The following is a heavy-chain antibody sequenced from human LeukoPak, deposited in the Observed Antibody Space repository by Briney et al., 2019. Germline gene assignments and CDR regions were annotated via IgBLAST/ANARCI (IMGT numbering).Heavy chain of an antibody. Sequence: KTGGSLRLSCAASGFTFSNYGMNWVRQAPGKGLEWVSSITSGTTYIYYADSVEGRFTISRDNAKNSLSLQMNSLRAEDTAVYYCASHSMYDSSGYYLTFDYWGQGTLVTVSS. V-gene: IGHV3-21*04. D-gene: IGHD3-22*01. CDR2: ITSGTTYI. J-gene: IGHJ4*02. CDR3: ASHSMYDSSGYYLTFDY. CDR1: GFTFSNYG.